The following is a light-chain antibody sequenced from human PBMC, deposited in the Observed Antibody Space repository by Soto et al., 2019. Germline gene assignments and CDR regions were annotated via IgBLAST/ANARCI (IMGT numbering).Light chain of an antibody. CDR2: GSS. Sequence: QSVLTQPPSVSGAPGQRVTISCTGSSSNIGAGYDVHWYQQLPGTAPKLLIYGSSNRPSGVSDRFSGSKSGNTASLTISGLQAEDEADYYCSSYTSSSTRLLVFGTGTKVTV. CDR1: SSNIGAGYD. J-gene: IGLJ1*01. CDR3: SSYTSSSTRLLV. V-gene: IGLV1-40*01.